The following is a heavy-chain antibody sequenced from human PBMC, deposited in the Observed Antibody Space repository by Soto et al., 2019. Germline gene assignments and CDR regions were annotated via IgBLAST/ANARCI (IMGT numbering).Heavy chain of an antibody. Sequence: PGESLKISCEASGFALSPYWMSWVRQAPGKGLEWVASINQIGSVKHYVDSVRGRFTISRDNAKNSLFLQMNSLSAGDTAVYYCARLTEAVTTFVYWGQGTPVTVSS. D-gene: IGHD1-1*01. V-gene: IGHV3-7*03. J-gene: IGHJ4*02. CDR3: ARLTEAVTTFVY. CDR2: INQIGSVK. CDR1: GFALSPYW.